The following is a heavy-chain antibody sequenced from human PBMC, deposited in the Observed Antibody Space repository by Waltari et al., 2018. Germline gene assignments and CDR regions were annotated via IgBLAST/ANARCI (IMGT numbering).Heavy chain of an antibody. D-gene: IGHD3-16*02. Sequence: EVQLLESGGGLVQPGGSLRLSCAASGFTFSSYAMSWVRQAPGKGREWVSAISGSGGSTYYADSVKGRFTISRDNSKNTLYLQMNSLRAEDTAVYYCAKDGSGSHRLNWFDPWGQGTLVTVSS. J-gene: IGHJ5*02. CDR1: GFTFSSYA. V-gene: IGHV3-23*01. CDR3: AKDGSGSHRLNWFDP. CDR2: ISGSGGST.